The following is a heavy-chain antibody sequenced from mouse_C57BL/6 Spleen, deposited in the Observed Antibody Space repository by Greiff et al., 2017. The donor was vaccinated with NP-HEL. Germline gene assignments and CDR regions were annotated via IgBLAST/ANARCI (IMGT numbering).Heavy chain of an antibody. Sequence: QVQLQQPGAELVKPGASVKLSCKASGYTFTSYWMQWVKQRPGQGLAWIGEIDPSDSYTNYHQKFKGKATLTVDTSSSTAYMQLSSLTSEDSAVYYCAKAPYSNYVEYYFDYWGQGTTLTVSS. CDR1: GYTFTSYW. D-gene: IGHD2-5*01. V-gene: IGHV1-50*01. CDR3: AKAPYSNYVEYYFDY. J-gene: IGHJ2*01. CDR2: IDPSDSYT.